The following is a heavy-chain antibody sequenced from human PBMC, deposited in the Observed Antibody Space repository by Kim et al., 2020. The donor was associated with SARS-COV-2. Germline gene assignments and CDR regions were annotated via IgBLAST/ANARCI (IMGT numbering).Heavy chain of an antibody. CDR3: AKVVIMDDYNYYYYYAMDV. CDR1: GFTFDIYA. Sequence: GSLRLSCVASGFTFDIYAMSWVRQAPGKGLEWVSVISGGGVNKFYADSVRGRFTISRDNSKNTLFLQMNSLRDEDTALYYCAKVVIMDDYNYYYYYAMDVGGQGPTVTVSS. J-gene: IGHJ6*02. V-gene: IGHV3-23*01. CDR2: ISGGGVNK. D-gene: IGHD2-21*01.